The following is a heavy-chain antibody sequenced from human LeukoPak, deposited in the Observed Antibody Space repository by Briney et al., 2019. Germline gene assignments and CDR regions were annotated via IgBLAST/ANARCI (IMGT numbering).Heavy chain of an antibody. CDR2: IYPGDSDT. V-gene: IGHV5-51*01. J-gene: IGHJ5*02. CDR1: GYSFTSYW. CDR3: ARASPYSSSHWFDP. D-gene: IGHD6-6*01. Sequence: GESLQISCKGSGYSFTSYWIGWVRQLPGKGLEWMGIIYPGDSDTRYSPSFQGQVTISADKSISTAYLQWSSLKASDTAMYYCARASPYSSSHWFDPWGQGTLVTVSS.